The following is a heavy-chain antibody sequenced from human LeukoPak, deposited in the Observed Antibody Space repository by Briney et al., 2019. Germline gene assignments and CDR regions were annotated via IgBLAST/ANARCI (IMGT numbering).Heavy chain of an antibody. J-gene: IGHJ4*02. CDR1: GFTFSSYS. D-gene: IGHD2-2*01. V-gene: IGHV3-48*01. CDR3: AKGQLGYCSSTSCYGFDY. CDR2: ISSSSSTI. Sequence: PGGSLRLSCAASGFTFSSYSMNWVRQAPGKGLEWVSYISSSSSTIYYADSVKGRFTISRDNAKNSLYLQMNSLRAEDTAVYYCAKGQLGYCSSTSCYGFDYWGQGTLVTVSS.